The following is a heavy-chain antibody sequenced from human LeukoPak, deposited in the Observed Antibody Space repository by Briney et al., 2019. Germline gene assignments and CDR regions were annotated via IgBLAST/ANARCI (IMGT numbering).Heavy chain of an antibody. D-gene: IGHD3-3*01. CDR1: DGSISSSSYY. CDR3: AGRPFESGYYWDY. V-gene: IGHV4-39*07. CDR2: INHSGST. Sequence: SETLSLTCTVSDGSISSSSYYWGWIRQPPGKGLEWIGEINHSGSTNYNPSLKSRVTISVDTSKNQFSLKLSSVTAADTAVYYCAGRPFESGYYWDYWGQGTLVTVSS. J-gene: IGHJ4*02.